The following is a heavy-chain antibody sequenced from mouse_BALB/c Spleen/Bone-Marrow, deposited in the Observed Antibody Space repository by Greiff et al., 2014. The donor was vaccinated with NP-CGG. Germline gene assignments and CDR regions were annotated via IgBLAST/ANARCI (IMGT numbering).Heavy chain of an antibody. Sequence: EVQLQQSGPEVVKPGASMKMSCKASGYSFAGYTMNWVKQSHGKNLEWIGLINPYNGGTHYDQKFKGKATLTVDKSSSTAYMELLSLTSEDSAVYNCAREGDYDHAWFAYWGQGTLITVSA. CDR2: INPYNGGT. D-gene: IGHD2-4*01. CDR1: GYSFAGYT. CDR3: AREGDYDHAWFAY. J-gene: IGHJ3*01. V-gene: IGHV1-37*01.